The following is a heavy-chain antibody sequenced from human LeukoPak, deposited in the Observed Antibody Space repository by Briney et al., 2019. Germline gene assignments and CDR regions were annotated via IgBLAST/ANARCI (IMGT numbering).Heavy chain of an antibody. CDR2: ISYDGSNK. CDR3: AKDRPLYSSGWLFDY. J-gene: IGHJ4*02. Sequence: GGSLRLSCAASGFTFSSYGMHWVRQAPGKGLEWVAVISYDGSNKYYADSVKGRFTISRDNSKNTLYLQMNSLRAEDTAAYYCAKDRPLYSSGWLFDYWGQGTLVTVSS. V-gene: IGHV3-30*18. CDR1: GFTFSSYG. D-gene: IGHD6-19*01.